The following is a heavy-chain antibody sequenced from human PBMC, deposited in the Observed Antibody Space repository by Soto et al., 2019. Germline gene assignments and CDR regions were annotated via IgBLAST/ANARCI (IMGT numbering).Heavy chain of an antibody. CDR3: AKDGGRWLHNRGWYFDL. CDR1: GFTFSSYA. V-gene: IGHV3-23*01. Sequence: EVQLLESGGGLVQPGGSLRLSCAASGFTFSSYAMSWVRQAPGKGLEWVSAISGSGGSTYYADSVKGRFTISRDNSKNTRYLQMNSLRAEDTAVYYCAKDGGRWLHNRGWYFDLWGRGTLVTVSS. CDR2: ISGSGGST. J-gene: IGHJ2*01. D-gene: IGHD3-16*01.